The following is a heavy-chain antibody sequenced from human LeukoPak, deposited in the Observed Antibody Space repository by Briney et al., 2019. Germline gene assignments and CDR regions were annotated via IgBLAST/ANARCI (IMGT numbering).Heavy chain of an antibody. Sequence: ASVTVSCKASGGTFSSYAISWVRQAPGQGLEWMGRIIPILGIANYAQKFQGRVTITADKSTSTAYMELSSLRSEDTAVYYCARVLAAAYSNAFDIWGQGTMVTVSS. D-gene: IGHD6-13*01. V-gene: IGHV1-69*04. J-gene: IGHJ3*02. CDR3: ARVLAAAYSNAFDI. CDR2: IIPILGIA. CDR1: GGTFSSYA.